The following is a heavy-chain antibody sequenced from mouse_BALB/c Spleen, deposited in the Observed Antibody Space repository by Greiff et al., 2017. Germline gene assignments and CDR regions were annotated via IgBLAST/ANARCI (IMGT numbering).Heavy chain of an antibody. J-gene: IGHJ2*01. Sequence: QVQLQQSGAELVRPGSSVKISCKASGYAFSSYWMNWVKQRPGQGLEWIGQIYPGDGDTNYNGKFKGKATLTADKSSSTAYMQLSSLTSEDSAVYVCARGVITAVVADYWGQGTTLTVSA. CDR2: IYPGDGDT. D-gene: IGHD1-1*01. CDR3: ARGVITAVVADY. V-gene: IGHV1-80*01. CDR1: GYAFSSYW.